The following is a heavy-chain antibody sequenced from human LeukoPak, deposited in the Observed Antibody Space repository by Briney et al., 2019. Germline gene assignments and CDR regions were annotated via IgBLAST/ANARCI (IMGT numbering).Heavy chain of an antibody. D-gene: IGHD3-22*01. CDR2: ISGSGGST. CDR1: GFTFSSYA. Sequence: GGSLRLSCAASGFTFSSYAMSWVRQAPGKGLEWVSAISGSGGSTYYADSVKGRFTISRDNSKNTLYLQMNSLRAEDTAVYYCAKDLRGHYYDSSGFDYWGQGTLVTVTS. CDR3: AKDLRGHYYDSSGFDY. J-gene: IGHJ4*02. V-gene: IGHV3-23*01.